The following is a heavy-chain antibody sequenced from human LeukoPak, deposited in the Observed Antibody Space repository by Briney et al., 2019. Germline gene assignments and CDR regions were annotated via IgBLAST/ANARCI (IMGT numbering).Heavy chain of an antibody. CDR2: MNPSSGDT. J-gene: IGHJ4*02. D-gene: IGHD2-15*01. Sequence: ASVQVSCKASGYTLTNYDITWVRQAAGQGLEWMGWMNPSSGDTGFPQKLQGRVTLTRNTSINTAYMELSSLAPEDTAVYYCARARTMRGPETPPYYFDYWGRGTLVTVSS. CDR3: ARARTMRGPETPPYYFDY. CDR1: GYTLTNYD. V-gene: IGHV1-8*03.